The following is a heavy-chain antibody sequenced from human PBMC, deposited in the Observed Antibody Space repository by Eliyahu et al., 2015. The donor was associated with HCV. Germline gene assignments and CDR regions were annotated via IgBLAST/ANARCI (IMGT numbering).Heavy chain of an antibody. V-gene: IGHV3-11*06. CDR3: ARDWPIVGATRGVFDI. J-gene: IGHJ3*02. D-gene: IGHD1-26*01. CDR1: GFTXXXLL. CDR2: ISSSSSYT. Sequence: QVQLVESGGGLVKPGGSLRXSCAASGFTXXXLLXEWSRQGXGKGLEWVSYISSSSSYTNYADSVKGRFTISRDNAKKSLYLQMNSLRAEDTAVYYCARDWPIVGATRGVFDIWGQGTLVTVSS.